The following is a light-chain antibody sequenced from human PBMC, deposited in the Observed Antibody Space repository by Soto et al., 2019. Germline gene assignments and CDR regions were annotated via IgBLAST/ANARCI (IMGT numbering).Light chain of an antibody. CDR1: QSVSSSY. V-gene: IGKV3-20*01. Sequence: EIVLTQSPGTLSLSPGERATLSCRASQSVSSSYLAWYQQKPGQAPRLLIYDTSSRATGIPDRFSGSGSGTDFSLAISRLETEDFEVYYCQQYYSSPSFSQGTKVELK. CDR2: DTS. J-gene: IGKJ1*01. CDR3: QQYYSSPS.